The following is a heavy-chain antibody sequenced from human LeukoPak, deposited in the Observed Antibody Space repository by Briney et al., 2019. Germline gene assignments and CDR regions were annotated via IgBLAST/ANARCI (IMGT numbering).Heavy chain of an antibody. CDR2: IIPILGIA. CDR3: ARVAGGYYYDSSGYQLDY. J-gene: IGHJ4*02. V-gene: IGHV1-69*04. CDR1: GGTFSSYA. Sequence: GASVKVSCKASGGTFSSYAISWVRQAPGQGLEWMGRIIPILGIANYAQKFQGRVTITADKSTSTAYMELSSLRSEDTAVYYCARVAGGYYYDSSGYQLDYWGQGTLVTVSS. D-gene: IGHD3-22*01.